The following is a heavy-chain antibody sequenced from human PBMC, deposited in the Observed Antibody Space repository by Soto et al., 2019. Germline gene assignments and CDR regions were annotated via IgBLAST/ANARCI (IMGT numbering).Heavy chain of an antibody. CDR3: ARDRGQWLVQDYYYYYGMDV. V-gene: IGHV6-1*01. J-gene: IGHJ6*02. CDR1: GDSVSSNSAA. CDR2: TYYRSKWYN. Sequence: SETLSLTCAISGDSVSSNSAAWNWIRQSPSRGLEWLGRTYYRSKWYNDYAVSVKSRITINPDTSKNQFSLQLNSVTPEDTAVYYCARDRGQWLVQDYYYYYGMDVWGQGTTVTVSS. D-gene: IGHD6-19*01.